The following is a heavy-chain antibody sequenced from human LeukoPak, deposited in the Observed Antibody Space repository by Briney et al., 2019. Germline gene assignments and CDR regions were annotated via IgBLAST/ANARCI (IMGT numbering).Heavy chain of an antibody. CDR2: INAGNGNT. CDR3: GRDYAYYYYGMDV. V-gene: IGHV1-3*01. Sequence: ASVTVSCKASGYTFTSYAMHWVRQAPGQRLEWMGWINAGNGNTKYSQKFQGRVTITRDTSASTAYMELSSLRSEDTAVYYCGRDYAYYYYGMDVWGQGTTVTVSS. D-gene: IGHD4-17*01. J-gene: IGHJ6*02. CDR1: GYTFTSYA.